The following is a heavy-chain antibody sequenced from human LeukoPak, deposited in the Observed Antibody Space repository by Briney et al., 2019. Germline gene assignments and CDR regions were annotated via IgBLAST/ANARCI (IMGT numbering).Heavy chain of an antibody. CDR1: GYTFTSYG. Sequence: ASVKVSCKASGYTFTSYGISWVRQAPGQGLEWMGWISAYNGNTNYAQKLQGRVTMTTDTSTSTAYMELRSLRSDDTAVYYCARDIAYYDSSGYSGDYWGQGTLVTVSS. J-gene: IGHJ4*02. V-gene: IGHV1-18*01. CDR2: ISAYNGNT. D-gene: IGHD3-22*01. CDR3: ARDIAYYDSSGYSGDY.